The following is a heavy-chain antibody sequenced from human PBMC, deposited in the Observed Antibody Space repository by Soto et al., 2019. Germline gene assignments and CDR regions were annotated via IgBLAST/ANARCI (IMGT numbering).Heavy chain of an antibody. CDR3: ATSFNPSSGWYYIFDY. D-gene: IGHD6-19*01. CDR1: GGTFSSYT. CDR2: IIPILGIA. Sequence: SVKVSCKASGGTFSSYTISWVRQAPGQGLEWMGRIIPILGIANYAQKFQGRVTITADKSTSTAYMELSSLRSEDTAVYYCATSFNPSSGWYYIFDYWGQGTLVTVSS. J-gene: IGHJ4*02. V-gene: IGHV1-69*02.